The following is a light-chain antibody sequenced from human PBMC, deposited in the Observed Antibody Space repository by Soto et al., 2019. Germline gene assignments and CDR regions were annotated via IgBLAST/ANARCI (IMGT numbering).Light chain of an antibody. CDR3: QQYASSLT. CDR1: RGFDSAF. CDR2: GAS. V-gene: IGKV3-20*01. Sequence: EIVLTQSPGSLSLSLGERATPFCGAVRGFDSAFFAGYRQKPGQPPGLLMYGASRRATGIPDRFSGSGSGTDFTLTISRLEPEDFAVYYCQQYASSLTFGQGTKVEI. J-gene: IGKJ1*01.